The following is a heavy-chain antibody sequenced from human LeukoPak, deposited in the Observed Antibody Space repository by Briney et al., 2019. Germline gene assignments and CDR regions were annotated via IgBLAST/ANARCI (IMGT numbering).Heavy chain of an antibody. Sequence: GGSLRLSCAASGFTINGYYMTWIRQAPGKGLEWVSHISNSGSITYYVDSVKGRFTISRDNSKNTLYLQINSLRAEDTAVYYCAKDLDYYDRSGHQTYFDYWGQGTLVTVSS. D-gene: IGHD3-22*01. J-gene: IGHJ4*02. CDR1: GFTINGYY. CDR3: AKDLDYYDRSGHQTYFDY. V-gene: IGHV3-11*01. CDR2: ISNSGSIT.